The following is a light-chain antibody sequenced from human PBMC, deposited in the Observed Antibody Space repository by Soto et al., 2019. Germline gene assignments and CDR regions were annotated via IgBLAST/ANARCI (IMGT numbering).Light chain of an antibody. CDR2: GAS. V-gene: IGKV3-15*01. CDR3: QHYNNWPLT. Sequence: ESVLTQSPGTLSLSPGERATLSCRSSQSFSSNYLAWYQQKPGQAPRLLIYGASTRATGIPARFSGSGSGTEFTLTISSLQSEDFAVYYCQHYNNWPLTFGGGTKVDIK. CDR1: QSFSSN. J-gene: IGKJ4*01.